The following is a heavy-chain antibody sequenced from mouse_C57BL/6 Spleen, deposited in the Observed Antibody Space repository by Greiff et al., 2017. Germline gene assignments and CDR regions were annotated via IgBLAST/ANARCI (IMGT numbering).Heavy chain of an antibody. CDR2: ISYDGSN. Sequence: EVQLQQSGPGLVKPSQSLSLTCSVTGYSITSGYYWNWIRQFPGNKLEWMGYISYDGSNNYNPSLKNRISITRDTSKNQFFLKLNSVTTEDTATYYCARDRNYDYDGKFAYGGQGTLVTVSA. V-gene: IGHV3-6*01. D-gene: IGHD2-4*01. CDR1: GYSITSGYY. CDR3: ARDRNYDYDGKFAY. J-gene: IGHJ3*01.